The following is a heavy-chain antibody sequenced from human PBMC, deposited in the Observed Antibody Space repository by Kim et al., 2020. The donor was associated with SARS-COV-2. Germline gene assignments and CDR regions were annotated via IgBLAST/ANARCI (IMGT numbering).Heavy chain of an antibody. Sequence: YYADSVKGRFTMSRDNTKSTRYRQMNSLRAEDTAVYYCTVVPAAMDDFDYWGEGTLVTVSS. D-gene: IGHD2-2*01. J-gene: IGHJ4*02. V-gene: IGHV3-23*01. CDR3: TVVPAAMDDFDY.